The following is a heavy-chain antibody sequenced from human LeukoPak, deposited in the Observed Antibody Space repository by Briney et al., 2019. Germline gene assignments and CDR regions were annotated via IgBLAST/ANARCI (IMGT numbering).Heavy chain of an antibody. CDR3: VKDPSGNYFYFDY. Sequence: GGSLRLSCSASGFTFSTFAMFWVRQAPGKGLEYVSGISSDGGRTNYADSVKARFTISRDNSKVTLYLQMTSLRPEDTAIYYCVKDPSGNYFYFDYWGQGTLVTVSS. V-gene: IGHV3-64D*09. J-gene: IGHJ4*02. CDR2: ISSDGGRT. D-gene: IGHD1-26*01. CDR1: GFTFSTFA.